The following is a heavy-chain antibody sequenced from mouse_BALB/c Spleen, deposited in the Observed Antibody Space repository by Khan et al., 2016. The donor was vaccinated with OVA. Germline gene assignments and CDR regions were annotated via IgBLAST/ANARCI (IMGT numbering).Heavy chain of an antibody. Sequence: QVRLQQSGAELAKPGAPVKMSCKASGYTFTTYWMHWVKQRPGQGLEWIGYINPSTGYTEYNQKFKDKATLTADKSSSTAYMQLSSLTSEDSAVYYCARRGLSGIFAYWGQGTLVTVSA. CDR2: INPSTGYT. CDR1: GYTFTTYW. J-gene: IGHJ3*01. V-gene: IGHV1-7*01. CDR3: ARRGLSGIFAY. D-gene: IGHD1-1*02.